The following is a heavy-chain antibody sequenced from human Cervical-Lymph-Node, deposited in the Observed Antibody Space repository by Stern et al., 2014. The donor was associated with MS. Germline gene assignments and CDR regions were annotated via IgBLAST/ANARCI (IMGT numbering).Heavy chain of an antibody. Sequence: VQLVESGGGVVQPGRSLRLSCAASGFTFSSYAMHWVRQAPGKGLEWVAVISYDGSNKYYADSVKGRFTISRDNSKNTLYLQMNSLRAEDTAVYYCARDRRRYNWNNWFDPWGQGTLVTVSS. CDR1: GFTFSSYA. D-gene: IGHD1-20*01. V-gene: IGHV3-30*01. CDR3: ARDRRRYNWNNWFDP. CDR2: ISYDGSNK. J-gene: IGHJ5*02.